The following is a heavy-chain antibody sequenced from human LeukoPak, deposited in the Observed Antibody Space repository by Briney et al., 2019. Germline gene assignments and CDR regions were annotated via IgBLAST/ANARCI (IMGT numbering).Heavy chain of an antibody. CDR1: GGSISSGDYY. V-gene: IGHV4-30-4*08. CDR2: ISYSGST. Sequence: SQTLSLTCTVSGGSISSGDYYWSWIRQPPGKGLEWIGYISYSGSTAYNPSLKSRVTLSVDTAKNQFSLKLTSVTAADTAVYYCTRDRRDGYNYVDLWGQGTLVTVSS. J-gene: IGHJ5*02. D-gene: IGHD5-24*01. CDR3: TRDRRDGYNYVDL.